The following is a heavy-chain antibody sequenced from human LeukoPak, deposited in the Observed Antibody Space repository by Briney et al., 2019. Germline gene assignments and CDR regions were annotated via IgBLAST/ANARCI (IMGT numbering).Heavy chain of an antibody. D-gene: IGHD3-22*01. Sequence: SEPLSLTCAVYGGSFSGYYWSWIRQPPGKGLEWIGEINHSGSTNYNPSLKSRVNISVDTSKNQFSLKLSSVTAADTAVYYCARVFYLGYYYDSSGIDYWGQGTLVTVSS. CDR1: GGSFSGYY. V-gene: IGHV4-34*01. J-gene: IGHJ4*02. CDR2: INHSGST. CDR3: ARVFYLGYYYDSSGIDY.